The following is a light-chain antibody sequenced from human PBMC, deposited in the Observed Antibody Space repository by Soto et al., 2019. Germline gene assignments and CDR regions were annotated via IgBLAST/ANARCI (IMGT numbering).Light chain of an antibody. CDR3: CSYAGTYTVV. CDR2: DVS. J-gene: IGLJ2*01. V-gene: IGLV2-11*01. CDR1: SSDVGGYKY. Sequence: QSVLTQPRSVSGSPGQSVTIYCTGTSSDVGGYKYVSWYQQHPGKAPKLMIYDVSRRPSGVPDRFSGSKSGNTASLTISGLQAEDEADYYCCSYAGTYTVVFGGGTKLTVL.